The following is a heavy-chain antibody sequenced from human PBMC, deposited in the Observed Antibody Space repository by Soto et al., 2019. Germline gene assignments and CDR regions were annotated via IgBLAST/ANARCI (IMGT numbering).Heavy chain of an antibody. Sequence: ASETLSLTCTVAGGSIISGDYCWSWIRQPPGKGLEWIGYIYYSGSTYYNPSLKSRVTISVDTSKNQFSLKLSSVTAADTAVYYCARERPDGARLDPWGQGTLVTVSS. CDR1: GGSIISGDYC. J-gene: IGHJ5*02. CDR2: IYYSGST. D-gene: IGHD6-6*01. CDR3: ARERPDGARLDP. V-gene: IGHV4-30-4*01.